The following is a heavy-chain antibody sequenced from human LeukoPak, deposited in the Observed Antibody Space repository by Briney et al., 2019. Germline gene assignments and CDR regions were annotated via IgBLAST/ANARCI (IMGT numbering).Heavy chain of an antibody. J-gene: IGHJ4*02. CDR1: GYTFTDYG. CDR2: ISAYSGIT. CDR3: ARGGSYFDY. D-gene: IGHD1-26*01. V-gene: IGHV1-18*01. Sequence: ASVNVSCKASGYTFTDYGISWVRQAPGQGLEWMGRISAYSGITKYAPKLQGRVTMTTDTPTNTAYMEFTGLTSDDTAVYYCARGGSYFDYWGQGTLVTVSS.